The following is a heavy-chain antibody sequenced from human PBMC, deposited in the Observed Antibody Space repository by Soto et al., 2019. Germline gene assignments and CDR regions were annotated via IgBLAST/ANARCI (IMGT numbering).Heavy chain of an antibody. Sequence: SXTQSLTCRLSGASSIGTAYCCALIRQPPGKGLEWFCSIYYSGKTHYNPSLKSRTTISVDRSRNPFPLQVSSVTAADTAVYFCGKDFERSAIAPRGQGTSVPVSS. CDR3: GKDFERSAIAP. V-gene: IGHV4-39*06. CDR2: IYYSGKT. J-gene: IGHJ5*02. CDR1: GASSIGTAYC. D-gene: IGHD3-9*01.